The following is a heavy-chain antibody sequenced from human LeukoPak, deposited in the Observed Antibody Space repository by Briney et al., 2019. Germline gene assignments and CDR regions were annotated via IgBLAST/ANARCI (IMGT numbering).Heavy chain of an antibody. V-gene: IGHV3-11*06. CDR3: ARDWATGTRIAGGFDP. J-gene: IGHJ5*02. CDR1: GFTFSDYY. CDR2: ISSSSSYT. D-gene: IGHD1-1*01. Sequence: NPGGSLRLSCAASGFTFSDYYMSWIRQAPGKGLEWVSYISSSSSYTIYADSVKGRFTISRDNAKNSLYLQMNGLRAEDTAVYYCARDWATGTRIAGGFDPWGQGTLVTVSS.